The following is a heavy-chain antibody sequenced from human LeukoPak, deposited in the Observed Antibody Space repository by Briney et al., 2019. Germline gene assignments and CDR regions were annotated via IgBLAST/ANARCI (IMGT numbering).Heavy chain of an antibody. CDR3: ARTIRGY. V-gene: IGHV3-7*02. CDR2: IKEDGSEK. J-gene: IGHJ4*02. D-gene: IGHD3-10*01. CDR1: GFTFSNYW. Sequence: GGSLRLSCAASGFTFSNYWMSWVRQALGKGLEWVANIKEDGSEKYYVDSVKGRFTISRDNAKNSLYLQMNSLRAEDTAVYYCARTIRGYWGQGTLVTVSS.